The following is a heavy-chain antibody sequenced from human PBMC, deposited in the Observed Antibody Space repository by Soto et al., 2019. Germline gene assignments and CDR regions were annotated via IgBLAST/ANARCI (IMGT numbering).Heavy chain of an antibody. CDR1: GFTFSSYA. CDR3: AKDSRVCSSTSCLRYYFDS. J-gene: IGHJ4*02. CDR2: ISSSGGST. Sequence: GGSLRLSCAASGFTFSSYAMSWVRQAPGRGLEWVSAISSSGGSTFYADSAKGRFTISRDNSKNTLYLQMNSLRAEDTALYYCAKDSRVCSSTSCLRYYFDSWGQGTLVTVSS. D-gene: IGHD2-2*01. V-gene: IGHV3-23*01.